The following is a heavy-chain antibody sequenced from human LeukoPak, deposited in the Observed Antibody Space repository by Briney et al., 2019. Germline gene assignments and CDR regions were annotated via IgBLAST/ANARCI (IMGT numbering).Heavy chain of an antibody. CDR3: ARREGIIASADYFDY. J-gene: IGHJ4*02. CDR1: GGSLSSNSYY. V-gene: IGHV4-39*01. D-gene: IGHD6-13*01. CDR2: IYYSGST. Sequence: PSETLSLTCTVSGGSLSSNSYYWDWIRQPPGKGLEAIGSIYYSGSTYYNPALNSRVTISVDTSKNLFSLKLTSVTAADTAVYYCARREGIIASADYFDYWGQGTLVTVSS.